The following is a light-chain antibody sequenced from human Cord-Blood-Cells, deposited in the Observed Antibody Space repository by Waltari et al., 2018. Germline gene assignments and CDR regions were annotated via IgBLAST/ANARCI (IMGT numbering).Light chain of an antibody. CDR1: QTISSY. V-gene: IGKV1-39*01. Sequence: DIQLTQSPSSLSASVGDRVTIPCRASQTISSYLNWYQQKPQKAPKLLIYAASSLQSGVPSRFSGSGSWTDVTLTISSLQPEDFATYYCQQSYSTPPITFGQGTRLEIK. J-gene: IGKJ5*01. CDR2: AAS. CDR3: QQSYSTPPIT.